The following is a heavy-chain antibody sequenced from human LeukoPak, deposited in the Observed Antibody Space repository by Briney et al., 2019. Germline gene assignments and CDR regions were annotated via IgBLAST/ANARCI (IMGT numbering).Heavy chain of an antibody. CDR1: GYTFTSYD. CDR2: MNPNNGNT. Sequence: ASVKVSCKASGYTFTSYDINWVRQAAGQGLEWMGWMNPNNGNTGYAQKFQGRVTMTRDTTISTAYMELRSLRSEDTAVYYCVRDGEGVAISVNYWFDPWGQGTLVTVSS. CDR3: VRDGEGVAISVNYWFDP. D-gene: IGHD3-10*01. J-gene: IGHJ5*02. V-gene: IGHV1-8*01.